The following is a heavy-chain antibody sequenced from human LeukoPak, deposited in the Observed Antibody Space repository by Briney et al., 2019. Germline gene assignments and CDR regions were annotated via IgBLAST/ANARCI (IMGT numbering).Heavy chain of an antibody. D-gene: IGHD4-23*01. Sequence: PGGSLRLSCAASAFTFRSYWMSWVRQAPGKGLEWVANIKEDGSEINYVDSVRGRFTISRDNDKNSLHLQMDSLRVEDTAVYYCARDRGYSTFDYWGQGTPVTVSS. V-gene: IGHV3-7*01. CDR1: AFTFRSYW. CDR3: ARDRGYSTFDY. CDR2: IKEDGSEI. J-gene: IGHJ4*02.